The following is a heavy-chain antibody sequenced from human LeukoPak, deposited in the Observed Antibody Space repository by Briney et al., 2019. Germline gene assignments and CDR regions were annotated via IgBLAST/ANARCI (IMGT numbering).Heavy chain of an antibody. CDR1: GYSFTSYW. V-gene: IGHV5-51*01. CDR3: ARLGYQLLNYYYYYYMDV. D-gene: IGHD2-2*01. CDR2: IYPGDSDT. Sequence: GESLKISCKGFGYSFTSYWIGWVRQMPGKGLEWMGIIYPGDSDTRYSPSFQGQVTISADKSISTAYLQWSSLKASDTAMYYCARLGYQLLNYYYYYYMDVWGKGTTVTVSS. J-gene: IGHJ6*03.